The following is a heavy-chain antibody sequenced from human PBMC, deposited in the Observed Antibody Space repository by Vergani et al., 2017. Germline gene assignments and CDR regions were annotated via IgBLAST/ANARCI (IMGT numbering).Heavy chain of an antibody. CDR2: IYYSGST. Sequence: QVQLQESGPGLVKPSGTLSLTCTVSGGSISSYYWSWIRQPPGKGLEWIGYIYYSGSTNYNPSLKSRVTISVDTSKNQISLKLSSVTAADTAVFYCAGFWSGPGWFDPWGQGTLVTVSS. J-gene: IGHJ5*02. CDR3: AGFWSGPGWFDP. CDR1: GGSISSYY. D-gene: IGHD3-3*01. V-gene: IGHV4-59*01.